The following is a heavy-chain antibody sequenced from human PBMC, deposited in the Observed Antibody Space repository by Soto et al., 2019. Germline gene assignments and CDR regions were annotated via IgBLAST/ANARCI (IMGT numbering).Heavy chain of an antibody. Sequence: QITLKESGPTLVKPTQTLTLTCTFSGFSLSTSGVGVGWIRQPPGKALEWLALIYWDDDKRYSPSLKSRLTITKDTSKNQVVITMTNMDPVDTATYYCAHRRPYGDYVAGWFDPWGQGTLVTVSS. V-gene: IGHV2-5*02. CDR2: IYWDDDK. J-gene: IGHJ5*02. D-gene: IGHD4-17*01. CDR3: AHRRPYGDYVAGWFDP. CDR1: GFSLSTSGVG.